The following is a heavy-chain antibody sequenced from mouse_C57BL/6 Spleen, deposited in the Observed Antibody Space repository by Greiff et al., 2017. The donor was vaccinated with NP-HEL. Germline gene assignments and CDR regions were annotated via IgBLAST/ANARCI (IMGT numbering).Heavy chain of an antibody. J-gene: IGHJ4*01. Sequence: QVQLQQPGAELVKPGASVKLSCKASGYTFTSYWMHWVKQRPGQGLEWIGMIHPNSGSTNYNEKFKSKATLTVDKSSSTAYMQLSSLTSEDSAVYYCAKDGSSSAMDYWGKGTSVTVAS. V-gene: IGHV1-64*01. D-gene: IGHD1-1*01. CDR3: AKDGSSSAMDY. CDR2: IHPNSGST. CDR1: GYTFTSYW.